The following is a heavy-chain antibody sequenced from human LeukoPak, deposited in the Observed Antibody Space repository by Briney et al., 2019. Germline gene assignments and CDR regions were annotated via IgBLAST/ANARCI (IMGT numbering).Heavy chain of an antibody. CDR2: ISNSGSTI. Sequence: PGGSLRLSCAASGFTFSSYSMNWVRQAPGKGLEWVSYISNSGSTIYYADSVKGRFTISRDNAKNSLYLQMNSLRAEDTAVYYCARGMELLRSSCFDYWGQGTLVTVSS. J-gene: IGHJ4*02. CDR3: ARGMELLRSSCFDY. CDR1: GFTFSSYS. V-gene: IGHV3-48*01. D-gene: IGHD2-15*01.